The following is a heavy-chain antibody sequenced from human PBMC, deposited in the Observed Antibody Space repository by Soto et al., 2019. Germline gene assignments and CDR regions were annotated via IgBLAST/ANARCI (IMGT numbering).Heavy chain of an antibody. V-gene: IGHV1-18*01. CDR2: ISAYNGNT. CDR3: ARAHSSSFPYYYMDV. D-gene: IGHD6-6*01. J-gene: IGHJ6*03. CDR1: GYTFTSYG. Sequence: ASVKVSCKASGYTFTSYGISWVRQAPGQGLEWMGWISAYNGNTNYAQKHQGRVTMTTDTSTSTAYMELRSLRSDDTAVYYCARAHSSSFPYYYMDVWGKGTTVTVSS.